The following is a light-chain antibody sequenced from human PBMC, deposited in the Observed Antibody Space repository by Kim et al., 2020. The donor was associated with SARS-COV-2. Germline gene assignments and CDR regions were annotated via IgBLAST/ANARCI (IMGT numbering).Light chain of an antibody. V-gene: IGLV4-69*01. Sequence: QPVLTQSPSASASLGASVQLTCILSSGHSSYAIAWHQQQPGKGPRFLMKVNRDGSHIKGDGIRDRFSGSTSGAERYLTISSLQPEDEADYYCQTWDTGIRVFGGGTQLTVL. CDR1: SGHSSYA. J-gene: IGLJ3*02. CDR2: VNRDGSH. CDR3: QTWDTGIRV.